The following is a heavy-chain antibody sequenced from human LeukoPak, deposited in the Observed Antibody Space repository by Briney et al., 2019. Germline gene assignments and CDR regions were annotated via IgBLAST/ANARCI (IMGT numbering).Heavy chain of an antibody. J-gene: IGHJ4*02. CDR2: ISSSSSTK. Sequence: GGSLRLSCAASGFTFSSYSMNWVRQAPGKVREWVAYISSSSSTKYYADSVKGRFTISRDNAKNSLYLQMNSLRAEDTAVYYCARLGDSGSYYYYPPVDYWGQGTLVTVSS. D-gene: IGHD1-26*01. CDR1: GFTFSSYS. CDR3: ARLGDSGSYYYYPPVDY. V-gene: IGHV3-48*04.